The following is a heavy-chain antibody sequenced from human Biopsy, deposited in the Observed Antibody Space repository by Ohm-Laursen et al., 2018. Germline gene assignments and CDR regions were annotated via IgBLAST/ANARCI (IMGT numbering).Heavy chain of an antibody. V-gene: IGHV1-69*06. CDR2: NIPILGTG. D-gene: IGHD3-9*01. CDR3: ATKLTGYFHH. Sequence: SSVKVSCKVSGYTLTELPMHWVRQAPGQGLEWLGGNIPILGTGNYAQKFQDRVTVAADTSTSTATMELRSLRSDDTAVYYCATKLTGYFHHWGQRTLVIVSS. J-gene: IGHJ1*01. CDR1: GYTLTELP.